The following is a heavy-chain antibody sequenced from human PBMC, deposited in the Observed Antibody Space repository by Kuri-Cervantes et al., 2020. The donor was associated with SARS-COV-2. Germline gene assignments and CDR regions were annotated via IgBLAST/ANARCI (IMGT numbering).Heavy chain of an antibody. Sequence: GESLKISCAASEFTFSSFGMHWVRQAPGKGLEWVAVVWFDGSRQYYDDSVKGRFTISRDNPKNTLYLPMNRLTIEDTAVYYCARVYEYVRLAWGMDVWGQGTTVTVSS. CDR3: ARVYEYVRLAWGMDV. CDR2: VWFDGSRQ. CDR1: EFTFSSFG. J-gene: IGHJ6*02. V-gene: IGHV3-33*01. D-gene: IGHD2/OR15-2a*01.